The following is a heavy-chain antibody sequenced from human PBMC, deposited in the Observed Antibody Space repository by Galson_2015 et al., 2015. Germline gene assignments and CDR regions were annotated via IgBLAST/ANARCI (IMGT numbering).Heavy chain of an antibody. CDR2: IVLGSGYT. CDR1: GFTFTSSA. Sequence: SVKVSCKASGFTFTSSAVQWMRQARGQRLEWIGWIVLGSGYTNYAQKFQERVTITREKSTSTAHMELRSLRSDDTAVYYCARFIVVVVAATPELDYWGQGTLVTVSS. J-gene: IGHJ4*02. V-gene: IGHV1-58*01. CDR3: ARFIVVVVAATPELDY. D-gene: IGHD2-15*01.